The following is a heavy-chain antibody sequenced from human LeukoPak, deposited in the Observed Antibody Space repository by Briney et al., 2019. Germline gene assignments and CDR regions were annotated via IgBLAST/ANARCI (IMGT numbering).Heavy chain of an antibody. J-gene: IGHJ4*02. D-gene: IGHD6-19*01. CDR1: GFTFSEYG. CDR3: TKDAVAGTWLHY. V-gene: IGHV3-43*02. Sequence: GGSLRLSCAASGFTFSEYGMRWVRQAPGQGLEWVSLICVDGRATSYAGSVKGRFTISRDNSKNSLYLQMSSLRGEDTAMYFCTKDAVAGTWLHYWGQGTLVTVSS. CDR2: ICVDGRAT.